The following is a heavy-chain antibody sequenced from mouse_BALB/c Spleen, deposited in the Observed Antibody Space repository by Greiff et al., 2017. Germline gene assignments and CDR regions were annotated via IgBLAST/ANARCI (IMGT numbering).Heavy chain of an antibody. CDR1: GDSITSGY. CDR3: ARGGYGNHYFDY. Sequence: DVKLQESGPSLVKPSQTLSLTCSVTGDSITSGYWNWIRKFPGNKLEYMGYISYSGSTYYKPSPKSRISITRDTTKNQYYLQLNSVTTEDTATYYCARGGYGNHYFDYWGQGTTLTVSA. V-gene: IGHV3-8*02. CDR2: ISYSGST. J-gene: IGHJ2*01. D-gene: IGHD2-1*01.